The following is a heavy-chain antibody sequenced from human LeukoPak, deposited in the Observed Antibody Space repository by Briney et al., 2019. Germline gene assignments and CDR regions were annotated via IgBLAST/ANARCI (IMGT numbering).Heavy chain of an antibody. D-gene: IGHD6-13*01. Sequence: SETLSLTCTVSGDSISSSSYYWGWIRQPPGKGLEWIGGIYYSGSTYYNPSLKSRVTISVDTSKNQFSLKLSSVTAADTAVYYCARESEYSSSCIDYWGQGTLVTVSS. CDR2: IYYSGST. V-gene: IGHV4-39*02. CDR3: ARESEYSSSCIDY. CDR1: GDSISSSSYY. J-gene: IGHJ4*02.